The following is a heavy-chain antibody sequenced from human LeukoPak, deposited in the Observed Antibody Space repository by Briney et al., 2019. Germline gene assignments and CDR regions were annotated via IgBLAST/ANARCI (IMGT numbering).Heavy chain of an antibody. Sequence: GASVKVSCKASGYTFTSYDINWVRQATGQGLEWMGWMNPNSGNTGYAQKFQGRVTITRNTSISTAYMELSSLRSEDTAVYYCARSSNVLRFLEWLPLNHYFDYWGQGTLVTVSS. CDR2: MNPNSGNT. J-gene: IGHJ4*02. CDR3: ARSSNVLRFLEWLPLNHYFDY. CDR1: GYTFTSYD. V-gene: IGHV1-8*03. D-gene: IGHD3-3*01.